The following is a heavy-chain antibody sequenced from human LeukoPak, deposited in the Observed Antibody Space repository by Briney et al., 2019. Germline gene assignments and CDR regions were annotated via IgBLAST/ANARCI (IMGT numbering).Heavy chain of an antibody. V-gene: IGHV1-8*01. CDR1: GYTFTSYD. CDR3: ARVVETTGPEIDY. D-gene: IGHD4-17*01. J-gene: IGHJ4*02. CDR2: MNPNSGNT. Sequence: ASVKVSCKASGYTFTSYDINWVRQATGQGLEWMGWMNPNSGNTGYAQKFQGRVTMTSNTSISTAYMELSSLRSEDTAVYYCARVVETTGPEIDYWGQGTLVTVSS.